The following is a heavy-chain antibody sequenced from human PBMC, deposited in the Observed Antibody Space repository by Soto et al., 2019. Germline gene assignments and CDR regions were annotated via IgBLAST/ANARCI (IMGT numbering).Heavy chain of an antibody. Sequence: QVQLVQSGAEVKKPGSSVKVSCKASGGTFSSNTMSWVRQAPGKGLEWMGRIIPILGIANYAQKFQGRVTISADKSTSTAYMELRSLRSEDTAVYYCARALHGGNDYWGQGTLVTVSS. CDR3: ARALHGGNDY. J-gene: IGHJ4*02. D-gene: IGHD2-15*01. CDR2: IIPILGIA. CDR1: GGTFSSNT. V-gene: IGHV1-69*02.